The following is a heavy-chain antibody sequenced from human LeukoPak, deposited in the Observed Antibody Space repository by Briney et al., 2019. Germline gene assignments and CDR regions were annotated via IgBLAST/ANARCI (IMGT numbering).Heavy chain of an antibody. CDR3: ARRQLLDAFDI. Sequence: PSETLSLTCAVSGYSIGSGYYWGWIRQPPGKGLEWIGSIYHSGSTYYNPSLKSRVTISVDTSKNQFSLKLSSVTAADTAVYYCARRQLLDAFDIWGQGTMVTVSS. J-gene: IGHJ3*02. D-gene: IGHD2-2*01. CDR2: IYHSGST. CDR1: GYSIGSGYY. V-gene: IGHV4-38-2*01.